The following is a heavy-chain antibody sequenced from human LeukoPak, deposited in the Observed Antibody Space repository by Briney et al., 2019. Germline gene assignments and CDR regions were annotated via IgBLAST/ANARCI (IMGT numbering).Heavy chain of an antibody. CDR2: TYYMSKWYN. J-gene: IGHJ3*02. CDR3: ARGPGMAAAGTGGVGDFDI. Sequence: SQTLSLTCAVSGDTVSSNSSAWNWISQAPSRGLEWLVRTYYMSKWYNDYAVSVKRPITTNPYTSKNQLSLQLNSVTREDNAVSSCARGPGMAAAGTGGVGDFDIWGQGTTVTVSS. V-gene: IGHV6-1*01. CDR1: GDTVSSNSSA. D-gene: IGHD6-13*01.